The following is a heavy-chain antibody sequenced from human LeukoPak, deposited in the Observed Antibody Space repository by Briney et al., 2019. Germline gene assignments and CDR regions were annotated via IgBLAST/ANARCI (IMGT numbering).Heavy chain of an antibody. V-gene: IGHV4-59*08. CDR3: ARRGSYPLTSLDY. D-gene: IGHD1-26*01. J-gene: IGHJ4*02. Sequence: SETLSLTCTVSGGSISSYYWSWIRQPPGKGLEWIGYIYYSGSTNYSPSLKSRVTISVDTSKNQFYLQLSSVTAADTAGYYCARRGSYPLTSLDYWGQGTLVTVSS. CDR2: IYYSGST. CDR1: GGSISSYY.